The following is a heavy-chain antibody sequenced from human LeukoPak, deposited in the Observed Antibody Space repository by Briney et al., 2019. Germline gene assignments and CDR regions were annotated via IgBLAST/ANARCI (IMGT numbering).Heavy chain of an antibody. CDR2: IYAGDSET. J-gene: IGHJ3*01. V-gene: IGHV5-51*01. CDR3: ARPAPIKVKGHDVFDL. CDR1: GYTFTTYW. Sequence: GESLKISCRGSGYTFTTYWIAWVRQMPGKGLEWMGIIYAGDSETRYSPSFQGQVTISVDKSINTAYLQRSSLKASDTAMIYCARPAPIKVKGHDVFDLWGQGTMATVSS. D-gene: IGHD5-24*01.